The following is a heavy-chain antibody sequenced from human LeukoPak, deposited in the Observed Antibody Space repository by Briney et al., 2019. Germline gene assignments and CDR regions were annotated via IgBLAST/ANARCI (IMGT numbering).Heavy chain of an antibody. J-gene: IGHJ5*02. V-gene: IGHV3-66*01. CDR3: ARDPGYGSVLSFDP. CDR1: GFTVSSNY. CDR2: IHSGGST. D-gene: IGHD3-10*01. Sequence: GGSLRLSCAASGFTVSSNYMSWVRQAPGKGLEWVSVIHSGGSTYYAGSVKGRFTISRDDSKNTLYLQMNSLRDEDTAVYHCARDPGYGSVLSFDPWGQGTSVTVSS.